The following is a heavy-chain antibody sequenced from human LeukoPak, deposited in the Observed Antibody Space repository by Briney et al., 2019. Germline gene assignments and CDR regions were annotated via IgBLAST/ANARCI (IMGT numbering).Heavy chain of an antibody. V-gene: IGHV3-11*01. CDR3: ARSGGYDFNFSRWEPNFDY. Sequence: GGSLRLSCAASGFTFSDYCMSWIRQAPGKGLEWVSYISSSGSTIYYADSVKGRFTISRDNAKNSLYLQMNSLRAEDTAVYYCARSGGYDFNFSRWEPNFDYWGQGTLVTVSS. CDR1: GFTFSDYC. CDR2: ISSSGSTI. D-gene: IGHD5-12*01. J-gene: IGHJ4*02.